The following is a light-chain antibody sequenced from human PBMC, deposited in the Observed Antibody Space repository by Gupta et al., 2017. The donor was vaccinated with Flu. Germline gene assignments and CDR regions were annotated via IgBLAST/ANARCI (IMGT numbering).Light chain of an antibody. V-gene: IGLV3-21*03. J-gene: IGLJ2*01. CDR3: QVWDSGSDHPGV. CDR1: NIGSKS. CDR2: DDS. Sequence: SYVLTQPPSVSVAPGKTARITCGGNNIGSKSVHWYQQKPGQAPVLVVCDDSDRPSGIPERFSGSNSGNTATLTISRVEAGEEADYYCQVWDSGSDHPGVFGGGTKLTVL.